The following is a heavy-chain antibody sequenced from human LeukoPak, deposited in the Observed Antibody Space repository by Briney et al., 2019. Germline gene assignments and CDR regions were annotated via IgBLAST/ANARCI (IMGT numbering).Heavy chain of an antibody. J-gene: IGHJ4*02. CDR3: ARGTDYYDSSGYYHYYFDY. D-gene: IGHD3-22*01. CDR1: GYTFTVNY. V-gene: IGHV1-2*02. CDR2: SNRNSGGT. Sequence: GASVKVSCNASGYTFTVNYMHWVRQAPAQGLEREGWSNRNSGGTNYAQKFQGRVTMTRDTSISTAYMELSRLRSDDTAVYYCARGTDYYDSSGYYHYYFDYWGQGTLVTVSS.